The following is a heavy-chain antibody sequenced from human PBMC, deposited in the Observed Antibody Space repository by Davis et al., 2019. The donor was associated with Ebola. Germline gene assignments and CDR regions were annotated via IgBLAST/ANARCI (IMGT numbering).Heavy chain of an antibody. CDR3: AKAIVGATVH. CDR2: ISGSGGST. CDR1: GFTFSSYG. V-gene: IGHV3-23*01. Sequence: GESLKISCAASGFTFSSYGMHWVRQAPGKGLEWVSAISGSGGSTYYADSVKGRFTISRDNSKNTLYLQMNSLRAEDTAVYYCAKAIVGATVHWGQGTLVTVSS. J-gene: IGHJ4*02. D-gene: IGHD1-26*01.